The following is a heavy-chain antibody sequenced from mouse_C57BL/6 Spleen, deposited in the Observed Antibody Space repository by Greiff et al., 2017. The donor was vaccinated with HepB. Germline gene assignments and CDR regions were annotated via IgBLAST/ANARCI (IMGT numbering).Heavy chain of an antibody. D-gene: IGHD1-1*01. CDR2: INPNNGGT. CDR3: AREGDYGSSYGY. V-gene: IGHV1-26*01. Sequence: EVQLQQSGPELVKPGASVKISCKASGYTFTDYYMNWVKQSHGKSLEWIGDINPNNGGTSYNQKFKGKATLTVDKSSSTAYMELRSLTSEDSAVYYCAREGDYGSSYGYWGQGTTLTVSS. CDR1: GYTFTDYY. J-gene: IGHJ2*01.